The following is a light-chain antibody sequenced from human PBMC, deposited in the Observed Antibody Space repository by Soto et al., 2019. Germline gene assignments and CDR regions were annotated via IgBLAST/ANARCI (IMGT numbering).Light chain of an antibody. V-gene: IGKV3D-7*01. CDR3: HQDYDLPLT. Sequence: EIVMTQSPGTLSLSPGGRATLSCRASQSISNTYLSWYQQKPGQAPRLLIYGASTRATGIPARFSGSGSGTDFTLTFSSLQPEDFAVYYCHQDYDLPLTFGGGTRVEIK. CDR1: QSISNTY. CDR2: GAS. J-gene: IGKJ4*01.